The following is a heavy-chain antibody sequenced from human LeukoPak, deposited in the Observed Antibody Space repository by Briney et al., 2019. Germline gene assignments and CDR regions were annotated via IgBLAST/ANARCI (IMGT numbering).Heavy chain of an antibody. CDR3: ARGTSNYYGDFYYFDY. V-gene: IGHV1-46*01. CDR2: INPSGGST. D-gene: IGHD4-17*01. J-gene: IGHJ4*02. Sequence: ASVKVSCKASGYTFTSYYMHWVRQTPGQGLEWMGIINPSGGSTSYAQKFQGRVTMTRDTSTSTVYMELSSLRSEDTAVYYCARGTSNYYGDFYYFDYWGQGTLVTVSS. CDR1: GYTFTSYY.